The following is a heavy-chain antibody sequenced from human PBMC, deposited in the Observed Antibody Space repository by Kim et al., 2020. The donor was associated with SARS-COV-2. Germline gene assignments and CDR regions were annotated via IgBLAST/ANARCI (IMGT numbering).Heavy chain of an antibody. D-gene: IGHD1-26*01. J-gene: IGHJ4*02. CDR3: ARAGGGSYSGGYYFDY. V-gene: IGHV1-69*01. Sequence: KVQGRGTMTADESTSTAYMELRSLRSEDTAVYYCARAGGGSYSGGYYFDYWGQGTLVTVSS.